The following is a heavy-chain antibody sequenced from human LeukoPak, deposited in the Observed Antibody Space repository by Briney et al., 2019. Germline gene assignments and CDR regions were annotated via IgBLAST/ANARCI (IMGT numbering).Heavy chain of an antibody. V-gene: IGHV4-34*01. CDR1: GGSCSGYY. Sequence: SETLSLTCAVYGGSCSGYYWSWIRQPPGKGLEWIGEINHSGSTNYNPSLKSRVTISVDTSKNQFSLKLSSVTAADTAVYYCARYGATMIDYWGQGTLVTVSS. D-gene: IGHD1-26*01. CDR3: ARYGATMIDY. J-gene: IGHJ4*02. CDR2: INHSGST.